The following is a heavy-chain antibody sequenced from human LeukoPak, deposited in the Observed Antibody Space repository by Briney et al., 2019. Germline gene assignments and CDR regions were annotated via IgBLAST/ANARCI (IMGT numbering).Heavy chain of an antibody. V-gene: IGHV3-9*01. CDR3: AKDPSGYDSPHYFDY. J-gene: IGHJ4*02. Sequence: GGPLRLSCADSGFTFDDYAMHWVRQAPGKGLEWVSGISWNSGSIGYADSVKGRFTISRDNAKNSLYLQMNSLRAEDTALYYCAKDPSGYDSPHYFDYWGQGTLVTVSS. CDR1: GFTFDDYA. D-gene: IGHD5-12*01. CDR2: ISWNSGSI.